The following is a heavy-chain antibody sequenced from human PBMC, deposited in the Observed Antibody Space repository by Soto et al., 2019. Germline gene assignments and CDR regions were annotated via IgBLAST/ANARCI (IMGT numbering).Heavy chain of an antibody. D-gene: IGHD3-16*01. Sequence: SEILSLTCTVSGGSISSSSYYWGWIRQPPGKGLEWIGSIYYSGSTYYNPSLKSRVTISVDTSKNQFSLKLSSVTAADTAVYYCARLRWGDYYYYGMDVWGQGTTVTVSS. CDR1: GGSISSSSYY. CDR2: IYYSGST. J-gene: IGHJ6*02. CDR3: ARLRWGDYYYYGMDV. V-gene: IGHV4-39*01.